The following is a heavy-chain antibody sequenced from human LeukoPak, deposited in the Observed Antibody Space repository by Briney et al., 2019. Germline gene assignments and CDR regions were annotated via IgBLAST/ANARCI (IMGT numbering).Heavy chain of an antibody. CDR2: INPDGRDT. Sequence: QPGGSLRLSCVVSGFTFNRCWMNWVRQAPGKGLEWVAHINPDGRDTYYVDSVKGRFIIFRDNAENSMYLQMNSLRVEDTAVYYCTSWGDTTAEYFQRWGQGTLVTVSS. J-gene: IGHJ1*01. CDR1: GFTFNRCW. D-gene: IGHD2-21*02. CDR3: TSWGDTTAEYFQR. V-gene: IGHV3-7*01.